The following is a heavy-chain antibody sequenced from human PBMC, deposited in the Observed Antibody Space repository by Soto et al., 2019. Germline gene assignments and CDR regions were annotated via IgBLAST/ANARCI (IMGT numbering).Heavy chain of an antibody. D-gene: IGHD3-22*01. CDR3: AADSSYYYDSSSYYSNWFDP. J-gene: IGHJ5*02. CDR1: GGSISGSSDY. V-gene: IGHV4-39*01. Sequence: PSETLSLTCTVSGGSISGSSDYWGWIRQPPGMGLEWIGSIFYSGSTYYNPSLKSRVTLSVDKSKNKFSLKLTSVTAADTSVYYCAADSSYYYDSSSYYSNWFDPWGQGMLVTVS. CDR2: IFYSGST.